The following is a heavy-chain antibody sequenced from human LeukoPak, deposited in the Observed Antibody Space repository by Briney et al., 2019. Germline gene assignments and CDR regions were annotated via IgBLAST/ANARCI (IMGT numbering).Heavy chain of an antibody. CDR3: ARAAGWLDP. CDR2: ISNNGRTI. D-gene: IGHD6-13*01. CDR1: GFTMSNYG. Sequence: PGGSLRLSCAASGFTMSNYGVSWVRQAPGEGLEWISYISNNGRTIHYADSVKGRFIISRDNTKKSLYLQMNSLRVEDTAVYYCARAAGWLDPWGRGTLVTVPS. J-gene: IGHJ5*01. V-gene: IGHV3-48*03.